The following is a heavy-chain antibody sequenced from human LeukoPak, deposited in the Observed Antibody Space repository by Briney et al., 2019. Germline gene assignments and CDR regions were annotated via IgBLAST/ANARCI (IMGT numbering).Heavy chain of an antibody. CDR1: GYTLTELS. V-gene: IGHV1-24*01. D-gene: IGHD3-10*01. Sequence: ASVKVSCKLSGYTLTELSMHWVRQAPGKGLEWTGGFDPEDGETIYAQKFQGRVTMTEDTSTDTAYMELSSLRSEDTAVYYCATDPITMVRGVIIEGFDPWGQGTLVTVSS. CDR3: ATDPITMVRGVIIEGFDP. J-gene: IGHJ5*02. CDR2: FDPEDGET.